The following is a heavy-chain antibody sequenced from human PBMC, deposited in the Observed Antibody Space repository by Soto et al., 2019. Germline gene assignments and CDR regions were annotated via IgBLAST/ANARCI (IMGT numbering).Heavy chain of an antibody. CDR3: ARDLGGAPYVDL. D-gene: IGHD3-16*01. CDR2: IRKKVNSYTT. CDR1: GFIFSDQY. V-gene: IGHV3-72*01. J-gene: IGHJ2*01. Sequence: EMQLAESGGRLVQPGGSLRLSCAASGFIFSDQYMDWVRQAPGKGLEWVGRIRKKVNSYTTEYAASVKGRFTVSRDDSKNSLYLQMNSLKTEDTAIYYCARDLGGAPYVDLWGRGTLVTVSS.